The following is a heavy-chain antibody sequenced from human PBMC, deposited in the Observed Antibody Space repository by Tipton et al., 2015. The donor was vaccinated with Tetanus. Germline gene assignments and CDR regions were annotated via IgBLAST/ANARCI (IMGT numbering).Heavy chain of an antibody. D-gene: IGHD3-9*01. J-gene: IGHJ4*02. CDR3: ARRGGDFLTGYYDS. CDR2: VHYTGKD. Sequence: TLSLTCIVSGGSISTYYWSWIRQRPGRGLEWVGYVHYTGKDNYNPSLRSRVTLSVDTSKNQFSLQMSSVTAADTAVYYCARRGGDFLTGYYDSWGQGTLVTVSS. CDR1: GGSISTYY. V-gene: IGHV4-59*08.